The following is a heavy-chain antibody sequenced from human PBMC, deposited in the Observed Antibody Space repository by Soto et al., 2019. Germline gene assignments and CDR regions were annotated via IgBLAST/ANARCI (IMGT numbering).Heavy chain of an antibody. CDR1: GYTFTGYY. D-gene: IGHD4-17*01. CDR3: ARVPDYGDAIYYMDV. V-gene: IGHV1-2*04. Sequence: GASVKVSCKASGYTFTGYYMHWVRQAPGQGLEWMGWINPNSGGTNYAQKFQGWVTMTRDTSISTAYMELSRLRSDDTAVYYCARVPDYGDAIYYMDVWGKGTTVTVSS. CDR2: INPNSGGT. J-gene: IGHJ6*03.